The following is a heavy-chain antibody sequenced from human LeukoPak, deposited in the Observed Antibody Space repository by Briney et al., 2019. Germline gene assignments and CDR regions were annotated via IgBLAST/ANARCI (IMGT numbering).Heavy chain of an antibody. J-gene: IGHJ4*02. D-gene: IGHD6-13*01. CDR3: AAGTAADY. CDR1: GFTFSDYY. V-gene: IGHV3-11*03. CDR2: ISSSSSYT. Sequence: PGGSLRLSCAASGFTFSDYYMSWFRQAPGKGLEWVSYISSSSSYTKYADSVKGRFTISRDNAKNSLFLQMNSLRAEDTAVYYCAAGTAADYWGQGTLVIVSS.